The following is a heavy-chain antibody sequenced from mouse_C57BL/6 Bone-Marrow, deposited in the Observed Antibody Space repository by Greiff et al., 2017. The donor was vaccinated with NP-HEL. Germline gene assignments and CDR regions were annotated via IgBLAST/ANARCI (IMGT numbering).Heavy chain of an antibody. D-gene: IGHD3-3*01. CDR2: IYPGGGYT. Sequence: QVHVKQSGAELVRPGTSVKMSCKASGYTFTNYWIGWAKQRPGHGLEWIGDIYPGGGYTNYNEKFKGKATLTADKSSSTAYMQFSSLTSEDSAIYYCARGAGGAYFDYWGQGTTLTVSS. CDR1: GYTFTNYW. J-gene: IGHJ2*01. CDR3: ARGAGGAYFDY. V-gene: IGHV1-63*01.